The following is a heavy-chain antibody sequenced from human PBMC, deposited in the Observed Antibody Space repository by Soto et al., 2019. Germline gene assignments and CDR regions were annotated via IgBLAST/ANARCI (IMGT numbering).Heavy chain of an antibody. CDR1: GYSFTSYW. V-gene: IGHV5-51*01. D-gene: IGHD5-18*01. CDR3: ATDTARTFYYYGMDV. J-gene: IGHJ6*02. Sequence: LGESLKISCKGSGYSFTSYWIGWVRQMPGKGLEWMGIIYPGDSDIRYSPSFQGQVTMSVDKSTRTAYLQWSSLKASDTAMYYCATDTARTFYYYGMDVWGQGTTVTV. CDR2: IYPGDSDI.